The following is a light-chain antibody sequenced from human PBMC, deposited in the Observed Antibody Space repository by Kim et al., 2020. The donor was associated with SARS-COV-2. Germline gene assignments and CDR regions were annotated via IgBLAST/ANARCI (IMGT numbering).Light chain of an antibody. CDR1: SLRSYY. V-gene: IGLV3-19*01. CDR2: GKN. J-gene: IGLJ2*01. CDR3: NSLDTNVIVL. Sequence: SSELTQDPAVSVALGQTVRITCQGDSLRSYYATWYQQKPRQAPILLIYGKNNRPSGIPDRFSGSSSGNTASLTITGTQAGDEADYYFNSLDTNVIVLFGG.